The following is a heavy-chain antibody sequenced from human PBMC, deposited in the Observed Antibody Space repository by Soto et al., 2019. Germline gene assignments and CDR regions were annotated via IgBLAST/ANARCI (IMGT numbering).Heavy chain of an antibody. J-gene: IGHJ4*02. Sequence: QVQLVDSGGGVVQPGRSLRLSCAASGFTFSSYGMHWVRQAPGKGLEWVGVISYDGNSKYYADSVKGRFTISRDNSKNTLSLQMNSLRAEDTAVYYCAKALLDIAVDGYFDYWGQGTLVTVSA. CDR3: AKALLDIAVDGYFDY. CDR2: ISYDGNSK. CDR1: GFTFSSYG. D-gene: IGHD6-19*01. V-gene: IGHV3-30*18.